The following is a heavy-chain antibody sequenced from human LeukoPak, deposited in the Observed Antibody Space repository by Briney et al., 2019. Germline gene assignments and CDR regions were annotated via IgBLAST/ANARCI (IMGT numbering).Heavy chain of an antibody. J-gene: IGHJ4*02. Sequence: SETLSLTCTVSGGSISSGGYYWSWIRQHPGKGLESIGYIYYSGSTYYNPALKSRVYISVDTSKSQFSLKLSSVTAADTAVYYCARQIGRGLWAFDYWGQGTPVTVSS. CDR1: GGSISSGGYY. D-gene: IGHD2-21*01. CDR3: ARQIGRGLWAFDY. CDR2: IYYSGST. V-gene: IGHV4-31*03.